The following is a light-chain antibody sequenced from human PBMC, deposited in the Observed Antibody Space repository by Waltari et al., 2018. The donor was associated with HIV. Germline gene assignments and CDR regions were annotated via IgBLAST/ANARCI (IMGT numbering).Light chain of an antibody. Sequence: EIVMTQSPATLSVSPGERDNLSCRASQSVSSNLAWYQQKPGQAPRLLIYGASTRATGIPARFSGSGSGTEFTLTLSSLQSEDFAVYFCQQYYNWPYTFGQGTKLEIK. V-gene: IGKV3-15*01. CDR3: QQYYNWPYT. CDR2: GAS. J-gene: IGKJ2*01. CDR1: QSVSSN.